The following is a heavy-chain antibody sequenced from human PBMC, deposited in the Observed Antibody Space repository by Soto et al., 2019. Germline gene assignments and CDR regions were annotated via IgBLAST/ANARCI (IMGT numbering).Heavy chain of an antibody. CDR2: IYPGDSDT. D-gene: IGHD1-26*01. CDR1: GYSFTSYW. V-gene: IGHV5-51*01. CDR3: AAYSGSFYYGMDV. J-gene: IGHJ6*02. Sequence: GESLKISCKAPGYSFTSYWIGWVRQMPGKGLEWMGIIYPGDSDTRYSPSFQGQVTISADKSISTAYLQWSSLKASDTAMYYCAAYSGSFYYGMDVWGQGTTVTVSS.